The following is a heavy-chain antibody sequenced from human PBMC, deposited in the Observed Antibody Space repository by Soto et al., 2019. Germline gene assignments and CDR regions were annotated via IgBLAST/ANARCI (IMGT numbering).Heavy chain of an antibody. CDR1: GVSVSSTIHY. J-gene: IGHJ5*02. V-gene: IGHV4-39*01. Sequence: PSETLSLTCTVSGVSVSSTIHYWGWIRQPPGKGLEWIGSIYYSGSTYYNSSLKSGGTVSGDTSNNQFSLKLSSVTAADTVVYYCASLGCSGVPTVIDTPNPLQPLPWG. D-gene: IGHD2-15*01. CDR3: ASLGCSGVPTVIDTPNPLQPLP. CDR2: IYYSGST.